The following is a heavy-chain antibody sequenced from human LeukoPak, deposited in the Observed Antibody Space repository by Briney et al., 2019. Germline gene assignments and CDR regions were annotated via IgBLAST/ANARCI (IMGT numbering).Heavy chain of an antibody. D-gene: IGHD2-21*02. CDR2: IYYSGST. CDR3: AREVTAIPWDAFDI. V-gene: IGHV4-34*09. CDR1: GGSFSGYY. Sequence: LSLTCAVYGGSFSGYYWSWIRQPPGKGLEWIGYIYYSGSTYYNPSLKSRVTISVDTSKNQFSLKLSSVTAADTAVYYCAREVTAIPWDAFDIWGQGTMVTVSS. J-gene: IGHJ3*02.